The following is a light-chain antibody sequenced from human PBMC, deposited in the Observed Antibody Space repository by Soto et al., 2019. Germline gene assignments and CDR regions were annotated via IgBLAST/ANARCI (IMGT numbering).Light chain of an antibody. CDR1: NSDVGGYNY. CDR3: SSITVSGPI. J-gene: IGLJ2*01. V-gene: IGLV2-14*03. Sequence: QSALTQPASVSGSPGQSITISCTGTNSDVGGYNYVSWYQQHPGKAPKLMNYDVTIRPSGVSDRFSGSKSGNTASLTISGLQAEDEADYYCSSITVSGPIFGGGTKLTVL. CDR2: DVT.